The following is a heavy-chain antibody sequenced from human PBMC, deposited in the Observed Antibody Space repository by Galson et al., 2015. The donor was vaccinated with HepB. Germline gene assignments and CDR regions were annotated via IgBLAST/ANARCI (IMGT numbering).Heavy chain of an antibody. CDR2: ISPNSGGT. V-gene: IGHV1-2*04. Sequence: SVKVSCKASGYTFTDYYIHWVRQAPGQGLEWMGWISPNSGGTKFAQKFQGWVTMTRDTSISTAYMELTRLKSDDTAVYYCARVKAGYSTVWSPFDYWGQGTLVTVSS. CDR3: ARVKAGYSTVWSPFDY. J-gene: IGHJ4*02. CDR1: GYTFTDYY. D-gene: IGHD6-19*01.